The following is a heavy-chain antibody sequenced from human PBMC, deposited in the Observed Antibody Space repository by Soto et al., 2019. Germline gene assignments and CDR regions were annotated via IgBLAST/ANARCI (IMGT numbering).Heavy chain of an antibody. CDR1: GYTFTSYG. CDR2: ISAYNGNT. CDR3: ARERGSGWVYWYFDL. D-gene: IGHD6-19*01. J-gene: IGHJ2*01. Sequence: QVQLVQSGAEVKKPGASVKVSCKASGYTFTSYGISWVRQAPGQGLEWMGWISAYNGNTNYAQKLQGRVTMTTDTSXXTAYMELRSLRSDDTAVYYCARERGSGWVYWYFDLWGRGTLVTVSS. V-gene: IGHV1-18*01.